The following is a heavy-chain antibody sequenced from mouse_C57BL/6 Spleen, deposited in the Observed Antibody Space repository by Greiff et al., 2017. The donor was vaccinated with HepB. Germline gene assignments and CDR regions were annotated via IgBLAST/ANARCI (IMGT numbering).Heavy chain of an antibody. J-gene: IGHJ4*01. CDR1: GYTFTSYW. Sequence: QVQLQQPGTELVKPGASVKLSCQASGYTFTSYWMHWVKQRPGQGLEWIGNINPSNGGTNYNEKFKSKATLTVDKSSSTAYMHLSSLTSEDSAVYYCARGPYASAMDYWGQGTAVTVSS. D-gene: IGHD1-1*01. CDR3: ARGPYASAMDY. V-gene: IGHV1-53*01. CDR2: INPSNGGT.